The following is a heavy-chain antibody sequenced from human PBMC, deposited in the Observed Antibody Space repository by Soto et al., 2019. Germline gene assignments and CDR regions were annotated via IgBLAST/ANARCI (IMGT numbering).Heavy chain of an antibody. V-gene: IGHV3-23*01. J-gene: IGHJ4*02. CDR3: AKRSCSITTCSFDY. Sequence: EVQLLESGGGLVQPGGSLRLSCAASGFTFSSYAMSWVRQAPGKGWGGVSTISDSGGRTYYADSVKGRFTISRDNSKNTLFLQMNSLRAEDTAFYYCAKRSCSITTCSFDYWGQGTLVTVSS. CDR2: ISDSGGRT. CDR1: GFTFSSYA. D-gene: IGHD2-2*01.